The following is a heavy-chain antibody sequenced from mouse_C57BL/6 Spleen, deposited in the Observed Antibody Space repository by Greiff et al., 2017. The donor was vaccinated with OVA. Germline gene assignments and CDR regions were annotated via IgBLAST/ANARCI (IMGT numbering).Heavy chain of an antibody. CDR1: GYTFTSYW. J-gene: IGHJ1*03. CDR3: ARVGYGSSYKYFDV. Sequence: VQLQQPGAELVKPGASVKLSCKASGYTFTSYWMQWVKQRPGQGLEWIGEIDPSDRYTNYNQKFKGKATLTVDTSSSTAYMQLSSLTSEDSAVYYCARVGYGSSYKYFDVWGTGTTVTVSS. V-gene: IGHV1-50*01. CDR2: IDPSDRYT. D-gene: IGHD1-1*01.